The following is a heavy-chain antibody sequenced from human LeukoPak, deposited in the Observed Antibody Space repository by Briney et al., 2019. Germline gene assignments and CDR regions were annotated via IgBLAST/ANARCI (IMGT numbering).Heavy chain of an antibody. CDR1: GYTFTGYY. CDR2: INPNSGGT. D-gene: IGHD2-2*01. J-gene: IGHJ1*01. V-gene: IGHV1-2*02. Sequence: ASVKVSCKASGYTFTGYYMHWVRQAPGQGLEWMGWINPNSGGTNYAQKFQGRVTMTRDTSISTAYMELSRLRSDDTAVYYCARDWEFRAYCSSTSCTNPEYFQHWGQGTLVTVSS. CDR3: ARDWEFRAYCSSTSCTNPEYFQH.